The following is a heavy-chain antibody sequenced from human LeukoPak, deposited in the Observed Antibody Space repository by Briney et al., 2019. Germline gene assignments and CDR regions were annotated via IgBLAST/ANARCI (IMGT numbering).Heavy chain of an antibody. D-gene: IGHD4-23*01. Sequence: SETLSLTCTVSRGSISSFYWSWIRQPAGKGLEWIGRIFTSGSTNYNPSLKNRVTMSVDTSKNQFSLKLSSVTAADTAVYYCASRNYGGNGVDYWGQGTLVTVSS. CDR2: IFTSGST. V-gene: IGHV4-4*07. J-gene: IGHJ4*02. CDR1: RGSISSFY. CDR3: ASRNYGGNGVDY.